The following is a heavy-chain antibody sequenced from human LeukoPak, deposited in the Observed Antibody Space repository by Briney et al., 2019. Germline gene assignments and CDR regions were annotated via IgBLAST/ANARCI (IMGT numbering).Heavy chain of an antibody. Sequence: SVKVSCKASGGTFSSYAISWVRQAPGQGLEWMGGIIPIFGTTNYAQKFQDRVTITADKSTSTTYMELSSLRSEDTAVYYCARVVGLTGYSSSWYSGYYYYMDVWGKGTTVTVSS. CDR2: IIPIFGTT. D-gene: IGHD6-13*01. CDR3: ARVVGLTGYSSSWYSGYYYYMDV. CDR1: GGTFSSYA. J-gene: IGHJ6*03. V-gene: IGHV1-69*06.